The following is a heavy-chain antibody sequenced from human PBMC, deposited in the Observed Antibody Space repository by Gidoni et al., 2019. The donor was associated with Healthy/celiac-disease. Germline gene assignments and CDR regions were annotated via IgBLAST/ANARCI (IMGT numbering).Heavy chain of an antibody. J-gene: IGHJ6*02. CDR2: IYYSGST. V-gene: IGHV4-39*01. CDR1: GGSISSSSYY. D-gene: IGHD6-19*01. CDR3: AGYSSGWYVGYYYGMDV. Sequence: QLQLQESGPGLVKPSETLSLTCTVSGGSISSSSYYWGWIRQPPGKGLEWIGSIYYSGSTYYNPSLKSRVTISVDTSKNQFSLKLSSVTAADTAVYYCAGYSSGWYVGYYYGMDVWGQGTTVTVSS.